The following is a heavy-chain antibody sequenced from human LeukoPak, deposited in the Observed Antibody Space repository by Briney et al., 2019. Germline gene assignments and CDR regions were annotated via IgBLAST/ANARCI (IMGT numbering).Heavy chain of an antibody. CDR2: INADGSER. D-gene: IGHD4-17*01. Sequence: GGSLRLSCAASGFTFSSYAMSWVRQAPGKGLEWVAHINADGSERDSVDSGTGRFSISKDNAKNSVYLQLSSLRAEDTARYYCARGHYGLDIWGQGTMVTVSS. J-gene: IGHJ3*02. CDR3: ARGHYGLDI. V-gene: IGHV3-7*01. CDR1: GFTFSSYA.